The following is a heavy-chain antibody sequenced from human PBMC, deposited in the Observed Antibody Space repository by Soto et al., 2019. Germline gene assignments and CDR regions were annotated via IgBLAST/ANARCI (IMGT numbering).Heavy chain of an antibody. CDR2: SYYSGST. J-gene: IGHJ4*01. CDR3: ARHETLHGDYYY. Sequence: PSETLSLTCTVSGGSISSYYWSWIRQPPGKGLEWIGYSYYSGSTNYNPSLKSRVTISVDTSKNQFSLKLSSVTAADTAVYYCARHETLHGDYYYWGQGTLVPGSA. D-gene: IGHD4-17*01. V-gene: IGHV4-59*08. CDR1: GGSISSYY.